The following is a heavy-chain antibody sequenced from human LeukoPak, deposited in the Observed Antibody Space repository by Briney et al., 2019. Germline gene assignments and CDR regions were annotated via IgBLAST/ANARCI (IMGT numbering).Heavy chain of an antibody. CDR3: ARDEWRRWFDP. CDR1: GGSISSSSYY. J-gene: IGHJ5*02. V-gene: IGHV4-39*07. Sequence: PSETLSLTCTVSGGSISSSSYYWGWIRQPPGKGLEWVGSIYYSGSTYYNPSLKSRVTISVDTSKNQFSLKLSSVTAADTAVYYCARDEWRRWFDPWGQGTLVTVSS. D-gene: IGHD2-8*01. CDR2: IYYSGST.